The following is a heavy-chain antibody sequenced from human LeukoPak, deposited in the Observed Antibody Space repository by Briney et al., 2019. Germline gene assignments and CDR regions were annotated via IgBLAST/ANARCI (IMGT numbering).Heavy chain of an antibody. CDR1: GGSISSGGCY. V-gene: IGHV4-31*03. CDR3: ARVVRGYSYGYVVDY. D-gene: IGHD5-18*01. J-gene: IGHJ4*02. Sequence: SQTLSLTCTVSGGSISSGGCYWSWLRQHPGKGLEWIGYIYYSGSTYYNPSLKSRVTISVDTSKNQFSLKLSSVTAADTAVYYCARVVRGYSYGYVVDYWGQGTLVTVSS. CDR2: IYYSGST.